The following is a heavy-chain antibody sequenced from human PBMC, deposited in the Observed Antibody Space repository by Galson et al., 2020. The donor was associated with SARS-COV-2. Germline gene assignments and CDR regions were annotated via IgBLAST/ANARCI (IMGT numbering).Heavy chain of an antibody. CDR1: GGSISSHY. CDR2: ISYTGST. D-gene: IGHD1-26*01. CDR3: ARESRWELYFDY. V-gene: IGHV4-59*11. Sequence: SETLSLTCTVSGGSISSHYWSWIRQPPGKGLEWIGYISYTGSTNYNPSLKSRVTISVDTSKNQFSLKLSSVTAADTAVYFCARESRWELYFDYWGQGTLVTVSS. J-gene: IGHJ4*02.